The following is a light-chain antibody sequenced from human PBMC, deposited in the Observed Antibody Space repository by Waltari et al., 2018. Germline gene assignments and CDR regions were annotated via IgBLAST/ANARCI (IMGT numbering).Light chain of an antibody. Sequence: DIVVTQSPHSLAVSLGERATINCNPGQSVFNNAKNKNPLAWYQQKPGQPPKLLIYWASTREAGVPERFSGSGSGTDFTLTISSLQAEDVAVYYCQRYFNIVLFGQGTRVEIK. V-gene: IGKV4-1*01. CDR1: QSVFNNAKNKNP. CDR2: WAS. CDR3: QRYFNIVL. J-gene: IGKJ5*01.